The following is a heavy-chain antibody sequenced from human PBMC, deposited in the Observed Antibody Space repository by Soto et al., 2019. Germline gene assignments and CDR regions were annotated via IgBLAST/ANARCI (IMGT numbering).Heavy chain of an antibody. CDR2: IDGRSDNI. CDR3: TKGGRTTSYYWEY. Sequence: GGSLRLCCAASGFTLSYYYMTWIRQTPGKGLEWVAHIDGRSDNIGYADSVKGRFTISRDNARNSLFLQMNSVTADDTGVYFCTKGGRTTSYYWEYWGPGALVTVS. V-gene: IGHV3-11*06. D-gene: IGHD3-10*01. CDR1: GFTLSYYY. J-gene: IGHJ1*01.